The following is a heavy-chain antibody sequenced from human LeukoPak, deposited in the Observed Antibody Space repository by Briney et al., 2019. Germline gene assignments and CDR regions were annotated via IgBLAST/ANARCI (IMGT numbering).Heavy chain of an antibody. D-gene: IGHD3-22*01. CDR2: INHSGGT. CDR3: AREMSGYYFRGRIEY. J-gene: IGHJ4*02. CDR1: GGSFSGYY. Sequence: PSETLSLTCAVYGGSFSGYYWSWIRQPPGKGLEWIGEINHSGGTNYNPSLKSRVTISVDTSKNQFSLKLSSVTAADTAVYHCAREMSGYYFRGRIEYWGQGTLVTVSS. V-gene: IGHV4-34*01.